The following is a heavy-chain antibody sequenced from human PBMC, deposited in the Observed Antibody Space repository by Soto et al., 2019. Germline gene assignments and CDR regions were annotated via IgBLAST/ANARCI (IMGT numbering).Heavy chain of an antibody. CDR2: INAGNGNT. CDR1: RYTFTSYA. Sequence: ASVKVSCKASRYTFTSYAMHWVRQAPGQRLEWMGWINAGNGNTKYSQKFQGRVTITRDTSASTAYMELSSLRSEDTAVYYCARAVGYFDWLSRFDPWGQGTLVTVSS. D-gene: IGHD3-9*01. CDR3: ARAVGYFDWLSRFDP. J-gene: IGHJ5*02. V-gene: IGHV1-3*01.